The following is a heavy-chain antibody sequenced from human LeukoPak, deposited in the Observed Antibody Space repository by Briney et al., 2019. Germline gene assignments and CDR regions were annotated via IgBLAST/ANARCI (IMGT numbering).Heavy chain of an antibody. CDR1: GDSISSSY. V-gene: IGHV4-59*01. CDR2: IYYTGST. CDR3: AQGSSNWTNFDY. Sequence: SETLSLTCSVSGDSISSSYWSWIRQPPGKGLEWIGFIYYTGSTNYNPSLKSRVTISVDTSKNQFSLKLSSVTAADTAVYYCAQGSSNWTNFDYWGQGTLVTVSS. J-gene: IGHJ4*02. D-gene: IGHD1-20*01.